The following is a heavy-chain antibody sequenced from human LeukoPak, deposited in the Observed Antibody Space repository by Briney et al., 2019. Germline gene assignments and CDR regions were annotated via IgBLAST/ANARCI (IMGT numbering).Heavy chain of an antibody. CDR3: ARHGTISSESYFDY. CDR2: IHNSGRT. CDR1: GGSVSSYY. Sequence: PSETLSLTCSVSGGSVSSYYWGWIRQSPGKGLEWIGYIHNSGRTNYNPSLKSRVTGFVDTSKNQVSLRLSSATAADTAVYYCARHGTISSESYFDYWGQGALVTVSS. J-gene: IGHJ4*02. V-gene: IGHV4-59*08. D-gene: IGHD1-14*01.